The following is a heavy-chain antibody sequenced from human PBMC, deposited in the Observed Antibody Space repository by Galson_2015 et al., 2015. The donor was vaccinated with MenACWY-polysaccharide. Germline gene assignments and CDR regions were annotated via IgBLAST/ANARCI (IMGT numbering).Heavy chain of an antibody. CDR3: ARGVYCGGDCYSGTDY. V-gene: IGHV4-31*03. J-gene: IGHJ4*02. CDR2: ILYSGST. Sequence: TLSLTCSVSGGSISRNIYYWTWIRHHPGKGLEWIGYILYSGSTYYNPSLKSRVTMSVDTSKNQFSLSLSSVTGADTAIYYCARGVYCGGDCYSGTDYWGPGTLVTVSS. CDR1: GGSISRNIYY. D-gene: IGHD2-21*02.